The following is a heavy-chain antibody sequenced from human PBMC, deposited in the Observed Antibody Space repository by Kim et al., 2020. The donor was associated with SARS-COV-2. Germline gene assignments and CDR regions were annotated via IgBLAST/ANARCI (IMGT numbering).Heavy chain of an antibody. CDR1: GFTFSHFG. CDR3: ARGRRNYYDAALDI. D-gene: IGHD3-22*01. Sequence: GGSLRLSCAASGFTFSHFGMNWVRQAPGKGLEWVASIWYDGSNEDYADSVKGRVTISRDNSKNTLYLQMNSLRAEDTAVYYCARGRRNYYDAALDIWGQGTMVTVSS. V-gene: IGHV3-33*01. CDR2: IWYDGSNE. J-gene: IGHJ3*02.